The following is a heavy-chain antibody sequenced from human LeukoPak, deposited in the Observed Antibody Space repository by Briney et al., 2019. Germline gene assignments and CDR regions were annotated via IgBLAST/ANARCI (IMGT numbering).Heavy chain of an antibody. CDR2: FDPEDGET. CDR3: ATTTKTYYYYYGMDV. Sequence: GASVKVSCKVSGYTLTELSMHWVRPAPGKGLEWMGGFDPEDGETIYAQKFQGRVTMTEDTSTDTAYMELSSLRSEDTAVYYCATTTKTYYYYYGMDVWGQGTTVTVSS. V-gene: IGHV1-24*01. J-gene: IGHJ6*02. D-gene: IGHD1-26*01. CDR1: GYTLTELS.